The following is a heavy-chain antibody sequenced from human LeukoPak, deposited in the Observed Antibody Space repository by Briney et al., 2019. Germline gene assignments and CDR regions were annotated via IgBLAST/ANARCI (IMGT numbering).Heavy chain of an antibody. CDR1: GFTFSSYG. Sequence: GGSLRLSCAASGFTFSSYGMHWVRQAPGKGLEWVAVISYDGGNKYYADSVKGRFTISRDNSKNTLYLQINSRRSEETAGYDCAXXXRXAAAXXXLSPYYYYYYGMDVWGQGTTVTVSS. V-gene: IGHV3-30*18. CDR2: ISYDGGNK. CDR3: AXXXRXAAAXXXLSPYYYYYYGMDV. J-gene: IGHJ6*02.